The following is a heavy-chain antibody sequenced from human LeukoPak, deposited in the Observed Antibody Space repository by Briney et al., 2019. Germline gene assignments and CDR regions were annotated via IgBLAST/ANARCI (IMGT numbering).Heavy chain of an antibody. Sequence: SQTLSLTCTVSGGSISSGGYYWSWIRQPPGKGLEWIGYIYHSGSTYYNPSLKSRVTISVDRSKNQFSLKLSSVTAADTAVYYCASQGEYGWFDPWGQGTLVTVSS. CDR1: GGSISSGGYY. V-gene: IGHV4-30-2*01. CDR3: ASQGEYGWFDP. D-gene: IGHD2/OR15-2a*01. CDR2: IYHSGST. J-gene: IGHJ5*02.